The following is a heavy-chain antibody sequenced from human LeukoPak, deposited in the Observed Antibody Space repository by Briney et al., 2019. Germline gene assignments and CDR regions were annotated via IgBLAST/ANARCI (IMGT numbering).Heavy chain of an antibody. D-gene: IGHD2-2*01. J-gene: IGHJ5*02. CDR3: ARGSHGDIVVVPAATPLDP. V-gene: IGHV4-59*12. CDR2: IYYSGST. CDR1: GGSISSYY. Sequence: SETLSLTCTVSGGSISSYYWSWIRQPPGKGLEWIGYIYYSGSTNYNPSLKSRVTISVDTSKNQFSLKLSSVTAADTAVYYCARGSHGDIVVVPAATPLDPWGQGTLVTVSS.